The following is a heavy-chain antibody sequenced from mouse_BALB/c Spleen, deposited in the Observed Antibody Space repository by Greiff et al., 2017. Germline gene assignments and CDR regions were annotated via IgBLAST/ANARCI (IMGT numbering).Heavy chain of an antibody. J-gene: IGHJ4*01. D-gene: IGHD2-1*01. CDR2: ISNGGGST. CDR1: GFTFSSYT. Sequence: EVKVVESGGGLVQPGGSLKLSCAASGFTFSSYTMSWVRQTPEKRLEWVAYISNGGGSTYYPDTVKGRFTISRDNAKNTLYLQMSSLKSEDTAMYYYARHDGNYGDYAMDYWGQGTSVTVSS. V-gene: IGHV5-12-2*01. CDR3: ARHDGNYGDYAMDY.